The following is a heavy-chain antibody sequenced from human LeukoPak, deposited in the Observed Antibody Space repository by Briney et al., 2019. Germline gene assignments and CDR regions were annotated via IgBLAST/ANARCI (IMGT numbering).Heavy chain of an antibody. J-gene: IGHJ4*02. D-gene: IGHD4-11*01. Sequence: GGSLRLSCAASGFTFSSYSMNWVRQAPGKGLEWVSYISSSSSTIYYADSVKGRFTISRDNAKNSLYLQMNSLRAEDTAVYYCVRYDYQVVRGFDYWGQGSLVTVSS. V-gene: IGHV3-48*04. CDR3: VRYDYQVVRGFDY. CDR2: ISSSSSTI. CDR1: GFTFSSYS.